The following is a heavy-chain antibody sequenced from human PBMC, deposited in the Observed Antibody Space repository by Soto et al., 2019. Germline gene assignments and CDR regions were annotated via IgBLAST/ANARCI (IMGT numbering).Heavy chain of an antibody. CDR3: ARSRIAVAGIFDY. Sequence: ASVKVSCKASRYTFTSYDINWVRQATGQGLEWMGWMNPNSGNTGYAQKFQGRVTMTRNTSISTAYMELSSLRSEDTAVYYCARSRIAVAGIFDYWGQGTRVTVS. J-gene: IGHJ4*02. D-gene: IGHD6-19*01. CDR2: MNPNSGNT. V-gene: IGHV1-8*01. CDR1: RYTFTSYD.